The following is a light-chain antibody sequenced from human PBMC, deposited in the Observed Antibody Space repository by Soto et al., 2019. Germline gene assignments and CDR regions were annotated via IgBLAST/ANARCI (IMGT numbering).Light chain of an antibody. CDR2: DVS. J-gene: IGLJ1*01. V-gene: IGLV2-14*03. CDR3: TSYTTSITYV. CDR1: RSDFGDFNY. Sequence: QSALTQPASVSGSTGQSITISCTGTRSDFGDFNYVFWYQQHPGKAPKLLIYDVSNRPSGVSNRFSGSKSGDTASLTISGLQAEDEADYYCTSYTTSITYVFGTGTKVTVL.